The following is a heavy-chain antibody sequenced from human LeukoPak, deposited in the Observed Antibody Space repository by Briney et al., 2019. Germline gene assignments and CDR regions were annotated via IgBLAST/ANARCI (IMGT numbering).Heavy chain of an antibody. CDR1: GFTFDEYA. V-gene: IGHV3-9*01. CDR2: ISWNSGLI. Sequence: GGSLRLSCAASGFTFDEYALHWVRQAPGKGLEWVSGISWNSGLIDYADSVKGRFTISRDNAKNSLYLQMNSLKAEDTAFYYCAKVGIFGLVTYYFDYWGQGTLVTVSS. CDR3: AKVGIFGLVTYYFDY. D-gene: IGHD3/OR15-3a*01. J-gene: IGHJ4*02.